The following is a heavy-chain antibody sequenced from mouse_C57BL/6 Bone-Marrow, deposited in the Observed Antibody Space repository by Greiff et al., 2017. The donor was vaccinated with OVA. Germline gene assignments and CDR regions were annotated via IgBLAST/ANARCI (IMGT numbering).Heavy chain of an antibody. D-gene: IGHD1-1*01. Sequence: QVHVKQSGAELARPGASVKMSCKASGYTFTSYTMHWVKQRPGQGLEWIGYINPSSGYTKYNQKFKDKATLTADKSSSTAYMQLSSLTSEDSAVYYCARGLLRPRGFAYWGQGTLVTVSA. CDR2: INPSSGYT. CDR1: GYTFTSYT. V-gene: IGHV1-4*01. CDR3: ARGLLRPRGFAY. J-gene: IGHJ3*01.